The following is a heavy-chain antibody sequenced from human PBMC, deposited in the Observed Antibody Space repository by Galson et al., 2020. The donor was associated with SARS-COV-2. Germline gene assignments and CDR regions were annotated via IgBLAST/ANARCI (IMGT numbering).Heavy chain of an antibody. V-gene: IGHV4-34*01. CDR3: ASVRVDL. CDR2: INQSESP. CDR1: GESFTSEY. Sequence: SETLSLTCTVSGESFTSEYCNWFRHPHGKGLEWIGEINQSESPDDNASLKRRVTMSVDTSKTHAFLTLRSVTAAATAVYYCASVRVDLWGRGTLVIVSS. J-gene: IGHJ2*01.